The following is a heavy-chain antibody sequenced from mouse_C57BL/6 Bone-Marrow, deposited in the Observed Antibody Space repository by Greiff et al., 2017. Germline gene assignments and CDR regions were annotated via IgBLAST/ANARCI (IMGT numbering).Heavy chain of an antibody. J-gene: IGHJ3*01. CDR3: AIYRPVYYGSSYAWFAY. V-gene: IGHV1-53*01. CDR2: INPSNGGT. CDR1: GYTFTSYW. Sequence: QVQLQQPGTELVKPGASVKLSCKASGYTFTSYWMHWVKQRPGQGLEWIGNINPSNGGTNYNEKFKSKATLTVDKSSSTAYMQLSSLTSEDSAVYYCAIYRPVYYGSSYAWFAYWGQGTLVTVSA. D-gene: IGHD1-1*01.